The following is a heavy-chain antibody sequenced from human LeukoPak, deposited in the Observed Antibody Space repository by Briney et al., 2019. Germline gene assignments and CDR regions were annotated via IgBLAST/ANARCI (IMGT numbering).Heavy chain of an antibody. V-gene: IGHV3-20*04. CDR3: ARGGITIFGGIIYQDY. CDR1: GFTFDDYG. Sequence: PGGSLRLSCAASGFTFDDYGMSWVRQAPGKGLEWVSGINWNVRSTGYADSVKGRFTISRDNAKNSLYLQMNSLRAEDTAFYYCARGGITIFGGIIYQDYWGQGTLVTVSS. CDR2: INWNVRST. J-gene: IGHJ4*02. D-gene: IGHD3-3*01.